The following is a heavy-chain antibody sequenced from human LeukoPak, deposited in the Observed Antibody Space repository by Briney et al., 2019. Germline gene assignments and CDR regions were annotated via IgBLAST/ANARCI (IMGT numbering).Heavy chain of an antibody. V-gene: IGHV3-30*18. Sequence: GRSLRLSCAASGFTFSSYGMHWVRQAPGKGLEWVAVISYDGSNKYYADSVKGRFTISRDNSKNTLYLQMNSLRAEDTAVYYCAKSKSYWDYYYGMDVWGQGTTVTVSS. CDR2: ISYDGSNK. CDR1: GFTFSSYG. J-gene: IGHJ6*02. CDR3: AKSKSYWDYYYGMDV. D-gene: IGHD1-26*01.